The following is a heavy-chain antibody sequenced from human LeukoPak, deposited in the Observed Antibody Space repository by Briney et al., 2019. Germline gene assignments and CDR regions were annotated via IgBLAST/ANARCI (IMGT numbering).Heavy chain of an antibody. V-gene: IGHV1-8*01. CDR1: RYPFTSFD. Sequence: ASVKVSCKASRYPFTSFDINWGRQATGQGLEWMRWMNPNSGNTGYAQKFKGRVTMTRTTSISTAYMELCSLRSEDTAVYYCATKVYGSSRWFDPWGQGTMVTVSS. J-gene: IGHJ5*02. D-gene: IGHD3-10*01. CDR2: MNPNSGNT. CDR3: ATKVYGSSRWFDP.